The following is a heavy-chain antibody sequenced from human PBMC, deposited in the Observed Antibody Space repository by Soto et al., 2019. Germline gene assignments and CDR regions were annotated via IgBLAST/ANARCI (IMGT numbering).Heavy chain of an antibody. V-gene: IGHV4-30-2*01. J-gene: IGHJ4*02. CDR2: IYHSGST. Sequence: PSETLSLTCDVSGGSISSGGYSWSWIRQPPGKGLEWIGYIYHSGSTYYNPSLKSRVTISVDRSKNQFSLKLTSVTAADTAVYYCARHRLGFDYWGQGTLVTVS. CDR3: ARHRLGFDY. CDR1: GGSISSGGYS. D-gene: IGHD6-19*01.